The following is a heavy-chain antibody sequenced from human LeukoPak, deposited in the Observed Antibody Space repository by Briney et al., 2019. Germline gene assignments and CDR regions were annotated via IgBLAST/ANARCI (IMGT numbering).Heavy chain of an antibody. CDR2: IYYSGST. CDR1: GGSISSSSYY. J-gene: IGHJ3*02. V-gene: IGHV4-39*01. CDR3: GGQRITMIVVVIRNYDAFDI. D-gene: IGHD3-22*01. Sequence: SETLSLTCTVSGGSISSSSYYWGWTRQPPGKGLEWIGSIYYSGSTYYNPSLKSRVTISVDTSKNQFSLKLSSVTAADTAVYYCGGQRITMIVVVIRNYDAFDIWGQGTMVTVSS.